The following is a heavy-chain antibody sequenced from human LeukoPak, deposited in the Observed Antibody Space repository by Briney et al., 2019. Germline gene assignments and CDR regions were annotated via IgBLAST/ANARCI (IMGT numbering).Heavy chain of an antibody. CDR1: GGSFSGYY. Sequence: SETLSLTCAVYGGSFSGYYWSWIRQPPGKGLEWIGEINHSGSTNYNPSLKSRVTISVDTSKNQFSLKLSSVTAADTAVYYCARVYFDLHFDYWGQGTLVTVSS. J-gene: IGHJ4*02. CDR3: ARVYFDLHFDY. D-gene: IGHD2/OR15-2a*01. CDR2: INHSGST. V-gene: IGHV4-34*01.